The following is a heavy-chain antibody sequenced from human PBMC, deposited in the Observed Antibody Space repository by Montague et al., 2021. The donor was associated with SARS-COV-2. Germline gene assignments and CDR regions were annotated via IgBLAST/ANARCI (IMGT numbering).Heavy chain of an antibody. Sequence: SETLSLTCAVYGGSFTDFYWTWIRQPPGKGLEWIGESNDRGSSNYNPSLKNRVTISVDKSKNQFSLKLTSVTAADTATYYCARGQVTDFAILIAFPAAGAIDVWGQGTTVTVS. J-gene: IGHJ3*01. CDR1: GGSFTDFY. V-gene: IGHV4-34*01. CDR3: ARGQVTDFAILIAFPAAGAIDV. CDR2: SNDRGSS. D-gene: IGHD3-3*01.